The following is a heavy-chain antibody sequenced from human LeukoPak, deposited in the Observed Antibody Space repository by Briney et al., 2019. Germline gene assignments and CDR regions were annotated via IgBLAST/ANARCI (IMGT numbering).Heavy chain of an antibody. D-gene: IGHD2-21*01. Sequence: SETLSLTCTVSGGSISSYYWSWIRQPPGKGLEWIGYIYYSGSTNYNPSLKSRVTISVDTSKNQFSLKLSSVTAADTAVYYCARHTDSLAFDIWGQGTMVTVSS. V-gene: IGHV4-59*08. CDR2: IYYSGST. CDR1: GGSISSYY. CDR3: ARHTDSLAFDI. J-gene: IGHJ3*02.